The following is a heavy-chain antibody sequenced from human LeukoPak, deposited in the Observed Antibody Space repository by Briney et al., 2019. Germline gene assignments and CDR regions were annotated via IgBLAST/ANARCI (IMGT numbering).Heavy chain of an antibody. D-gene: IGHD3-3*02. CDR3: ARHTALPGTNAFDI. CDR2: IYPGDSDT. V-gene: IGHV5-51*01. J-gene: IGHJ3*02. Sequence: GESLKISCQGSGYSFSTYWIGWVRQMPGKGLEWIGIIYPGDSDTRYSPSFQGQVTISADESINTAYLQWSSLKASDTAIFYCARHTALPGTNAFDIWGQGTMVTVSS. CDR1: GYSFSTYW.